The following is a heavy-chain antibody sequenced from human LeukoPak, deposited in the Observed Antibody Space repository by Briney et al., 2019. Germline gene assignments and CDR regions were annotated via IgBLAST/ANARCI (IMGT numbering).Heavy chain of an antibody. V-gene: IGHV4-61*02. CDR3: AGELTGDPYYFDY. D-gene: IGHD7-27*01. Sequence: SETLSLTCTVSGGSISSGSYFWSWIRQPAGKGLEWIGRIYTSGSTSYNPSLKSRVTISVDTSKNQFSLKLSSVTAADTAVYYCAGELTGDPYYFDYWGQGTLVTVSS. J-gene: IGHJ4*02. CDR1: GGSISSGSYF. CDR2: IYTSGST.